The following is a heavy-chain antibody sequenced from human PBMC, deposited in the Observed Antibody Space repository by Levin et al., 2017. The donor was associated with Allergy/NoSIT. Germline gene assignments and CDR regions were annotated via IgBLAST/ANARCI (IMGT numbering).Heavy chain of an antibody. V-gene: IGHV1-69*13. Sequence: GASVKVSCKASGGTFSSYAISWVRQAPGQGLEWMGGIIPIFGTANYAQKFQGRVTITADESTSTAYMELSSLRSEDTAVYYCARTEGDYYDSSGYYIWGQGTLVTVSS. J-gene: IGHJ4*02. CDR3: ARTEGDYYDSSGYYI. CDR2: IIPIFGTA. CDR1: GGTFSSYA. D-gene: IGHD3-22*01.